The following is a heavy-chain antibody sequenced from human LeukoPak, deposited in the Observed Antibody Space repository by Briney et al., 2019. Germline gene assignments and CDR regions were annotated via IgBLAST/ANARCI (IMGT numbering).Heavy chain of an antibody. CDR3: ERVSIAAAAHYGMDV. CDR2: RITIFGTG. V-gene: IGHV1-69*01. Sequence: SVKVTCKASGGTFSSYAFGWVRQPPAQGREWVGGRITIFGTGNYAQKFQGRVTITADESTSTAYIELSSLRSEDTAVYYCERVSIAAAAHYGMDVWGKGTTVTVSS. D-gene: IGHD6-13*01. CDR1: GGTFSSYA. J-gene: IGHJ6*04.